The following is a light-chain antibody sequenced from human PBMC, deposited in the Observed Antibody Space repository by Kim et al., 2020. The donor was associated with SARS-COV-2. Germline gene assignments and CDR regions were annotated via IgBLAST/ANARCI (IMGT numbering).Light chain of an antibody. V-gene: IGLV3-19*01. CDR1: SLRSYY. CDR3: NSRDSNDNVV. J-gene: IGLJ2*01. Sequence: SSELTQDPAVSVALGQTVRITCQGDSLRSYYATWYQQKPGQAPKVVIYGKNNRPSGIPDRFSGSSSGNTASLTITRTQAGDEAAYYCNSRDSNDNVVFGG. CDR2: GKN.